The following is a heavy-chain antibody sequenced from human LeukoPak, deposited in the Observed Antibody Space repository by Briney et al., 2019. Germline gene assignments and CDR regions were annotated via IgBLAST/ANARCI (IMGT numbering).Heavy chain of an antibody. J-gene: IGHJ4*02. CDR3: ARETRSDYANDY. CDR2: IFASGSTT. CDR1: GFTFSGYA. V-gene: IGHV3-23*03. D-gene: IGHD1-26*01. Sequence: GGSLRLSCAASGFTFSGYAMNWVRQAPGKGLEWVSLIFASGSTTKYADSVKGRFTISRDNSKNTLYLQMNSLRADDTAVYYCARETRSDYANDYWGQGTLVAVSS.